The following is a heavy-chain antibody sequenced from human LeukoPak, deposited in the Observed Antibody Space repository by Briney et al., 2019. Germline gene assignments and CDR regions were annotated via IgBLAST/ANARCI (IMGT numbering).Heavy chain of an antibody. CDR1: GYTFTSYG. D-gene: IGHD4/OR15-4a*01. Sequence: ASVKVSCKASGYTFTSYGISWVRQAPGQGLEWMVWISAYNGNTNYAQKLQGRVTMTTDTSTSTAYMELRSLRSDDTAVYYCARATGGRVLAAFDIWGQGTMVTVSS. CDR3: ARATGGRVLAAFDI. J-gene: IGHJ3*02. CDR2: ISAYNGNT. V-gene: IGHV1-18*01.